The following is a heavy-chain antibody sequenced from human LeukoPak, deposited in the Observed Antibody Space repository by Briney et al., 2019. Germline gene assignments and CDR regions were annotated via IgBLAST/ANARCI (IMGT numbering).Heavy chain of an antibody. J-gene: IGHJ5*02. Sequence: PSETLSLTCAVSGGSISSGGYSWSWIRQPPGKGLEWIGYIYYSGSTNYNPSLKSRVTISVDTSKNQFSLKLSSVTAADTAVYYCARDLYGDYGTNWFDPWGQGTLVTVSS. CDR1: GGSISSGGYS. D-gene: IGHD4-17*01. CDR3: ARDLYGDYGTNWFDP. CDR2: IYYSGST. V-gene: IGHV4-61*08.